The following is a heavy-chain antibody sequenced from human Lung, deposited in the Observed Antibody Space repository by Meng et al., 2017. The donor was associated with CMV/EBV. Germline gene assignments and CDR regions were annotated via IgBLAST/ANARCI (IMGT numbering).Heavy chain of an antibody. Sequence: GGSLRLSCAASGITFSRYWMHWVRQAPGEGLVWVSGISSDGTTTTYADSVGGRFTISRDNAKNTLYLQMNSLRAEDTAVYYCARVPWYFDLWGRGPLVTVSS. CDR1: GITFSRYW. V-gene: IGHV3-74*01. J-gene: IGHJ2*01. CDR2: ISSDGTTT. CDR3: ARVPWYFDL.